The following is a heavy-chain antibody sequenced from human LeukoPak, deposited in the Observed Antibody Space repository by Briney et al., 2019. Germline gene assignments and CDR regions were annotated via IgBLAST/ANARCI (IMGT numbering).Heavy chain of an antibody. CDR1: GYTFTGYY. Sequence: GASVKVSCKASGYTFTGYYMHWVRQAPGQGLEWMGWISAYNGNTNYAQKLQGRVTMTTDTSTSTAYMELRSLRSDDTAVYYCARDYYGSGSYYKMGGDFDYWGQGTLVTVSS. J-gene: IGHJ4*02. CDR3: ARDYYGSGSYYKMGGDFDY. D-gene: IGHD3-10*01. V-gene: IGHV1-18*04. CDR2: ISAYNGNT.